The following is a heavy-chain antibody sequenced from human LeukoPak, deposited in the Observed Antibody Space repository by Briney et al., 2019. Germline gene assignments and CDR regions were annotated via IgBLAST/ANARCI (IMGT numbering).Heavy chain of an antibody. J-gene: IGHJ4*02. CDR1: GYTFTGYY. CDR2: INPNSGGT. CDR3: ARVISSSLGLYYFDY. D-gene: IGHD6-13*01. Sequence: ASVKVSCKASGYTFTGYYMHWVRQAPGQGLEWMGWINPNSGGTNYAQKFRGRVTMTRDTSISTAYMELSRLRSDDTAVYYCARVISSSLGLYYFDYWGQGTLVTVSS. V-gene: IGHV1-2*02.